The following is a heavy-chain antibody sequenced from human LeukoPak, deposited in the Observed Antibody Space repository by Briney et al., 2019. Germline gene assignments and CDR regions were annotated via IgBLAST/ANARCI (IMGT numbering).Heavy chain of an antibody. CDR2: ISGTSGTI. CDR3: AKRLGDPRAFDY. J-gene: IGHJ4*02. D-gene: IGHD2-21*02. CDR1: GFTFSNYA. Sequence: GGSLRLSCAASGFTFSNYAMSWVRQAPGKGLEWVSGISGTSGTINYAAPVKGRFTISRDNSNNTLYLQMNSLRVDDMAVYYCAKRLGDPRAFDYWGQGTLATVSS. V-gene: IGHV3-23*01.